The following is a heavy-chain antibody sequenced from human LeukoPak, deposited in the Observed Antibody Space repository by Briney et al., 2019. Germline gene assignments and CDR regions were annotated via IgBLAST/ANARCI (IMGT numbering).Heavy chain of an antibody. D-gene: IGHD6-19*01. J-gene: IGHJ4*02. CDR3: AKDYGYSNDWYLIDY. CDR2: ITWNGFST. Sequence: GSLRLSCEASGFTFDDYAMHWVRQTPEKGLEWLGLITWNGFSTYYADSVRGRFTISRDNSKNSLYLQMNSLSTDDTALYYCAKDYGYSNDWYLIDYWGQGTLVTVSS. V-gene: IGHV3-43D*03. CDR1: GFTFDDYA.